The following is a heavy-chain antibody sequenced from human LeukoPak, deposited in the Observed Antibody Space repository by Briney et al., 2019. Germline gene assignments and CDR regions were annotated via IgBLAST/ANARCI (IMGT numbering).Heavy chain of an antibody. D-gene: IGHD3-9*01. V-gene: IGHV1-2*02. J-gene: IGHJ6*02. CDR3: ARTTAYYDILTGYYGYYYYGMDV. Sequence: ASVKVSCKASGYTFTGYYMHWVRQAPGQGLAWMGWINPNSGGTNYAQKFQGRVTMTRDTSISTAYMELSRLRSDDTAVYYCARTTAYYDILTGYYGYYYYGMDVWGQGTTVTVSS. CDR2: INPNSGGT. CDR1: GYTFTGYY.